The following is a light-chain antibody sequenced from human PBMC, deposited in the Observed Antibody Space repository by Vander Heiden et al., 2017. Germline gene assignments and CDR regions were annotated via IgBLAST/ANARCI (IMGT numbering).Light chain of an antibody. V-gene: IGKV1-8*01. Sequence: AIRITQSPSSLSASTGDRVTITCRASQDISTYLAWYQQKPGKAPKLLMYGTSTLQSGVPSRFSGSGSGTNFTLTINGLQSDDFATYHCQQDHSFLISFGQGTRLEIK. J-gene: IGKJ5*01. CDR1: QDISTY. CDR2: GTS. CDR3: QQDHSFLIS.